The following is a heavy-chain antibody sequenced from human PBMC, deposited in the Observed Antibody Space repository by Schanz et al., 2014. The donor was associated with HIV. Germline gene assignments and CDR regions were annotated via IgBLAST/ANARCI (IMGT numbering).Heavy chain of an antibody. CDR1: GFTVSTNY. J-gene: IGHJ4*02. Sequence: EVQLVESGGGLIQPWGSLRLSCAASGFTVSTNYMSWVRQAPGKGLEWVASITLDGTEKYSMDSMKGRFTISRDNAKNSLFLLMNNLRVEDTAVYYCARENWGVGDYWGQGTLVTVSS. D-gene: IGHD3-16*01. V-gene: IGHV3-7*01. CDR3: ARENWGVGDY. CDR2: ITLDGTEK.